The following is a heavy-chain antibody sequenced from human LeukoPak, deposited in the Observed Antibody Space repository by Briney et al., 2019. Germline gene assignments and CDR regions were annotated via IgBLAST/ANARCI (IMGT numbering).Heavy chain of an antibody. V-gene: IGHV1-2*02. Sequence: ASVKVSCKASGYTFTGYYMHWVRQAPGQGLEWMGWINPNSGGTNYAQKFQGRVTMTRDTSISTAYMELSRLRSDDTAVYYCARVGLDDFWSGYSFQHWGLGTLVTVSS. CDR2: INPNSGGT. J-gene: IGHJ1*01. D-gene: IGHD3-3*01. CDR1: GYTFTGYY. CDR3: ARVGLDDFWSGYSFQH.